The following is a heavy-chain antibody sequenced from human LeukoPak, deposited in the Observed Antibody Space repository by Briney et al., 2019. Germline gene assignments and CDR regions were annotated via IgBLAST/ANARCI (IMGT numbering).Heavy chain of an antibody. CDR1: GYTFTDYY. CDR3: ARNKAMVPTTYYFDY. V-gene: IGHV1-2*02. CDR2: INPDSGDT. D-gene: IGHD5-12*01. Sequence: GAPVKVSCKASGYTFTDYYMHWVRQAPGQGLEWMGWINPDSGDTYYAQTFQGRVTMTRDTSISTAYMELSRLTSDDTAVYYCARNKAMVPTTYYFDYWGQGTLVTVSS. J-gene: IGHJ4*02.